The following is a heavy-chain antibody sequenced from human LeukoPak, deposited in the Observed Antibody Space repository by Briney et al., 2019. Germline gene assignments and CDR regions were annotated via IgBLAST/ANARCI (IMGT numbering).Heavy chain of an antibody. J-gene: IGHJ6*03. CDR3: ARAHFDPLFYMDV. Sequence: GESLKISCKGPGYSFTSYWIGWVRQMPGKGLEWMGIIYPDDSDTRYSPSFHGQVTISADKSITAAYLQWSSLKASDTAMYYCARAHFDPLFYMDVWGKGTTVTVSS. V-gene: IGHV5-51*01. D-gene: IGHD2-21*01. CDR2: IYPDDSDT. CDR1: GYSFTSYW.